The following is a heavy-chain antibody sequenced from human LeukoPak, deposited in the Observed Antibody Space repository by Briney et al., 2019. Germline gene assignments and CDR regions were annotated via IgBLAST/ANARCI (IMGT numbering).Heavy chain of an antibody. CDR3: ARVPQLTLYDAFDI. Sequence: GASVKVSCKSSGYTFTIYYMHWVRQAPGQGLEWMGIINPSGGSTSYAQKFQGRVTMTRDMSTSTVYMELSSLRSEDTAVYYCARVPQLTLYDAFDIWGQGTMVTVSS. CDR2: INPSGGST. J-gene: IGHJ3*02. CDR1: GYTFTIYY. D-gene: IGHD2-2*01. V-gene: IGHV1-46*01.